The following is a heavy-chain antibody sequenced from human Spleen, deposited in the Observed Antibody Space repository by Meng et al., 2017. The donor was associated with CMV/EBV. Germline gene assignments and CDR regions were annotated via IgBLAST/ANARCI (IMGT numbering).Heavy chain of an antibody. Sequence: ASVKVSCKASGYTFTAYYMHWVRQAPGQGLEWMGWINPNSGGTNYAQKLQGRVTMTRDTSSSTAYMELSRLRSDDTAVYYCARERVTLVRGALYYYYYGMDVWGQGTTVTVSS. CDR1: GYTFTAYY. CDR3: ARERVTLVRGALYYYYYGMDV. V-gene: IGHV1-2*02. J-gene: IGHJ6*02. D-gene: IGHD3-10*01. CDR2: INPNSGGT.